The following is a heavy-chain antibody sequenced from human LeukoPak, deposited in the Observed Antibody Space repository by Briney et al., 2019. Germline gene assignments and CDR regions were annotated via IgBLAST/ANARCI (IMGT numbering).Heavy chain of an antibody. J-gene: IGHJ4*02. Sequence: SETLSLTCTVSGGSISSYYWSWIRQPPGKGLEWIGYIYYSGSTYYNPSLKSRVTISVDTSKNQFSLKLSSVTAADTAVYYCARRFGAFDYWGQGTLVTVSS. V-gene: IGHV4-59*08. D-gene: IGHD3-10*01. CDR2: IYYSGST. CDR1: GGSISSYY. CDR3: ARRFGAFDY.